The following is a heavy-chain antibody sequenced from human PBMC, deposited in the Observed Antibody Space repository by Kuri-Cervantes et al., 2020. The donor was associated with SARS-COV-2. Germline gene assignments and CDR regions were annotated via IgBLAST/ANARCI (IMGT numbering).Heavy chain of an antibody. J-gene: IGHJ4*02. D-gene: IGHD1-26*01. CDR2: ISGSGGST. V-gene: IGHV3-23*01. Sequence: GGSLRLSYAASGFTFSSYAMSWVRQAPGKGLEWVSAISGSGGSTYYADSVKGRFTISRDNSKNTLYLQMNSLRAEDTAVYYCAKVLEWELLSPLGDYWGQGTLVTVSS. CDR3: AKVLEWELLSPLGDY. CDR1: GFTFSSYA.